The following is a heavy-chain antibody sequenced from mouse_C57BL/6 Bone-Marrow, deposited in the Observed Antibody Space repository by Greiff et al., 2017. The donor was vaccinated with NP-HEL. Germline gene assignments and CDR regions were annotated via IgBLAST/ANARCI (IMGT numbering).Heavy chain of an antibody. D-gene: IGHD6-5*01. J-gene: IGHJ4*01. CDR3: ARGAYDYYAMDC. V-gene: IGHV1-18*01. CDR1: GYTFTDYN. CDR2: INPNNGGT. Sequence: EVKLQESGPELVKPGASVKIPCKASGYTFTDYNMDWVKQSHGKSLEWIGDINPNNGGTIYNQKFKGKATLTVDKSSSTAYMELRSLTSEDTAVYYCARGAYDYYAMDCWGQGTSVTVSS.